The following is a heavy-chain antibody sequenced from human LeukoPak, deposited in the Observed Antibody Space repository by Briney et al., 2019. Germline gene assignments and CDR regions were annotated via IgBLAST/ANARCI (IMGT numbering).Heavy chain of an antibody. CDR2: ISGSGGST. Sequence: GGSLRLSCAASGFTFSSYAMSWVRQAPGKGLEWVSAISGSGGSTHYADSVKGRFTISRDNSKNTLYLQMNSLRAEDTAVYYCGSTIFGVVIPFDYWGQGTLVTVSS. CDR3: GSTIFGVVIPFDY. J-gene: IGHJ4*02. V-gene: IGHV3-23*01. D-gene: IGHD3-3*01. CDR1: GFTFSSYA.